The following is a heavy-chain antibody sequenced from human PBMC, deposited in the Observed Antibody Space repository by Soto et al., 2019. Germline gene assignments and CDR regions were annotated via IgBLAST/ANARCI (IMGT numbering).Heavy chain of an antibody. D-gene: IGHD6-13*01. CDR3: ATCRGTSWYDY. V-gene: IGHV5-51*01. J-gene: IGHJ4*03. Sequence: ESLTISCKGPRYSFTTNWIAWVRQMPGKGPERMGSVHFGGSRNSYGPSFEGQVTTSAAKSISTAYLQWSSLKASDSSLYYCATCRGTSWYDYWGQGTQVPVSP. CDR2: VHFGGSRN. CDR1: RYSFTTNW.